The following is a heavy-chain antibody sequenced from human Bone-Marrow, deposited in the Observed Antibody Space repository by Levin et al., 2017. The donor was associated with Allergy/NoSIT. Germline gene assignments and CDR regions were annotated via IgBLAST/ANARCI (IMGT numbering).Heavy chain of an antibody. D-gene: IGHD6-13*01. CDR1: GGSFSGYY. Sequence: GSLRLSCAVYGGSFSGYYWSWIRQPPGKGLEWIGEINHSGSTNYNPSLKSRVTISVDTSKNQFSLKLSSVTAADTAVYYCARGPGYSSSWDYYFDYWGQGTLVTVSS. J-gene: IGHJ4*02. CDR2: INHSGST. CDR3: ARGPGYSSSWDYYFDY. V-gene: IGHV4-34*01.